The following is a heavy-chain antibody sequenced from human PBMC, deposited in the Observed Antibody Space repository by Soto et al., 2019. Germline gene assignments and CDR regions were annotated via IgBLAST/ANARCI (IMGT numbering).Heavy chain of an antibody. Sequence: SVKVSCKASGGTFSSYAISWVRQAPGHGLEWMGGIIPIFGTANYAQKFQGRVTITADESTSTAYMELSSLRSEDTAVYYCATRYSNYRNYYYYGMDVWGQGTTVTVSS. CDR2: IIPIFGTA. J-gene: IGHJ6*02. CDR3: ATRYSNYRNYYYYGMDV. CDR1: GGTFSSYA. D-gene: IGHD4-4*01. V-gene: IGHV1-69*13.